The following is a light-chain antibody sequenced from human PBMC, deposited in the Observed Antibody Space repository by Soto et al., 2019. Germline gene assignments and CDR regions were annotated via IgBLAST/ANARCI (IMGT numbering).Light chain of an antibody. J-gene: IGKJ2*01. CDR1: QTFSRS. V-gene: IGKV3-15*01. CDR3: QQYIDWPPYT. CDR2: GAS. Sequence: EIVMTQSPATLSVSPGERATLSCRASQTFSRSLAWYQQRPGQAPRLLIYGASTRATGVSDRFSGSGSGTDFTLTISSLQSEDFAVYYCQQYIDWPPYTFGQGTKVDVK.